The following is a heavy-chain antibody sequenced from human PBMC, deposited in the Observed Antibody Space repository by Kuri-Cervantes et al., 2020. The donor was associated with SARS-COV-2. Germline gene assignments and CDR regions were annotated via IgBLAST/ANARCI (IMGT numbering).Heavy chain of an antibody. D-gene: IGHD3-9*01. CDR3: ARSQVVRHLDWSPELSYRYYMDV. Sequence: GSLRLSCTVSGGSISSRSYYWGWIRQPPGKGLEWIGSIYYSGSTYYNPSLESRVTISTDTSKNQFSLRLNSVTAADTAVYSCARSQVVRHLDWSPELSYRYYMDVWGKGTTVTVSS. J-gene: IGHJ6*04. V-gene: IGHV4-39*07. CDR2: IYYSGST. CDR1: GGSISSRSYY.